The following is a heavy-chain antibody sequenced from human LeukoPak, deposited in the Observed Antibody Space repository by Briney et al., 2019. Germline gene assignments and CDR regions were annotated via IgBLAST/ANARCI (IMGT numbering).Heavy chain of an antibody. D-gene: IGHD3-22*01. J-gene: IGHJ5*02. CDR1: GGSISSSSYY. Sequence: SETLSLTCTVSGGSISSSSYYWGWIRQPPGKGLEWIGSIYYSGSTYYNPSLKSRVTISVDTSKNQFSLKLSSVTAADTAVYYCARQSSGYQIYSWFDPWGQGTLVTVSS. V-gene: IGHV4-39*01. CDR2: IYYSGST. CDR3: ARQSSGYQIYSWFDP.